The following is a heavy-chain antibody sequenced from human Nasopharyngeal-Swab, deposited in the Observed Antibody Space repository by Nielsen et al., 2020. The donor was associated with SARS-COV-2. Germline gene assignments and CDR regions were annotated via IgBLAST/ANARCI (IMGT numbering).Heavy chain of an antibody. Sequence: VRQAPGKGLEWIGEIYHSGSTNYNPSLTSRVTISVDKSKNQFSLKLRSVTAADTVVFYCARHMLGGPTAFDIWGQGTVVTVSS. J-gene: IGHJ3*02. CDR2: IYHSGST. CDR3: ARHMLGGPTAFDI. V-gene: IGHV4-4*02. D-gene: IGHD2-8*01.